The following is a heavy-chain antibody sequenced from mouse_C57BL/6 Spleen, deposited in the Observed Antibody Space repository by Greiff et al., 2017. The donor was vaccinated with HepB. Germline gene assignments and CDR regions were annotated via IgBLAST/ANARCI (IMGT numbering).Heavy chain of an antibody. CDR3: ASPHDYGEDY. Sequence: EVQLQQSGPELVKPGASVKISCKASGYSFTGYYMNWVKQSPEKSLEWIGEINPSTGGTTYNQKFKAKATLTVDKSSSTAYMQLKSLTSEDSAVYYCASPHDYGEDYWGQGTTLTVSS. CDR1: GYSFTGYY. V-gene: IGHV1-42*01. D-gene: IGHD2-4*01. J-gene: IGHJ2*01. CDR2: INPSTGGT.